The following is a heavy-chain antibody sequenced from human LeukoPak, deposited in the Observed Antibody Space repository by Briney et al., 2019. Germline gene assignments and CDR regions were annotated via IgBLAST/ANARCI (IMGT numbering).Heavy chain of an antibody. CDR2: IYYSGST. V-gene: IGHV4-39*07. J-gene: IGHJ4*02. D-gene: IGHD3-10*01. CDR3: ARENKGITMVRGVIIRYFDY. CDR1: GGSISRSSYY. Sequence: SETLSLTCTVSGGSISRSSYYWGWIRQPPGKGLEWIGSIYYSGSTYYNPSLKSRVTISVDTSKNQFSLKLSSVTAADTAVYYCARENKGITMVRGVIIRYFDYWGQGTLVTVSS.